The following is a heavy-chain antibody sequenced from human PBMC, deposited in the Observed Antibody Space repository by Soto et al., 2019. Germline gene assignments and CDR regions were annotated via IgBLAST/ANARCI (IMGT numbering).Heavy chain of an antibody. CDR1: GFTFDDYS. J-gene: IGHJ5*02. CDR2: ISWNSGSI. CDR3: AKESLDYYGSGKGWFDP. D-gene: IGHD3-10*01. V-gene: IGHV3-9*01. Sequence: GVSLRLSCAASGFTFDDYSMHWVRQAPGKGLEWVSGISWNSGSIGYADSVKGRFTISRDNAKNSLYLQMNSLRAEDTALYYCAKESLDYYGSGKGWFDPWGQGTLVTVSS.